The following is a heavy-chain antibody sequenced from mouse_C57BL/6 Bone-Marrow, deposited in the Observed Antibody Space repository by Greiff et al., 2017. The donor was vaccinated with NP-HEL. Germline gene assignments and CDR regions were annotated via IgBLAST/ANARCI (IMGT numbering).Heavy chain of an antibody. J-gene: IGHJ2*01. Sequence: EVMLVESGGGLVKPGGSLKLSCAASGFTFSSYTMSWVRQTPEKRLEWVATISGGGGNTYYPDSVKGRFTISRDNAKNTLYLQMSSLRSEDTALYYCARHELGPLDYWGQGTTLTVSS. CDR3: ARHELGPLDY. V-gene: IGHV5-9*01. D-gene: IGHD3-1*01. CDR2: ISGGGGNT. CDR1: GFTFSSYT.